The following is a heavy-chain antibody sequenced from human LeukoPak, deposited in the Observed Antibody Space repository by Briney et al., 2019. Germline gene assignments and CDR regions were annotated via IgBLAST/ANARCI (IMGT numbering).Heavy chain of an antibody. D-gene: IGHD6-13*01. CDR3: ARGWRQLVLFRVRYYFDY. CDR1: GFTFSSYW. Sequence: HPGGSLRLSCAASGFTFSSYWMSWVRQAPGKGLEWVANIKQDRSEKYYVDSVKGRFTISRDNAKNSLYLQMNSLRAEDTAVYYCARGWRQLVLFRVRYYFDYWGQGTLVTVSS. J-gene: IGHJ4*02. V-gene: IGHV3-7*01. CDR2: IKQDRSEK.